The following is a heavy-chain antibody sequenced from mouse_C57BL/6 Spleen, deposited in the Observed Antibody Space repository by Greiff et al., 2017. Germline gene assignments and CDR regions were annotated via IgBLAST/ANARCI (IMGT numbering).Heavy chain of an antibody. CDR3: DRRADFYCSTYYAMDY. CDR2: IYWGDDK. V-gene: IGHV8-12*01. D-gene: IGHD1-1*01. J-gene: IGHJ4*01. CDR1: GFSLSTSGMG. Sequence: QVTLKESGPGILQSSQTLSLTCSFSGFSLSTSGMGVSWIRQPSGKGLVWLAHIYWGDDKRYNPSLKSRHTISKDTTKNQIFLKITSVDTAETATYYCDRRADFYCSTYYAMDYWGQGTSVTVSS.